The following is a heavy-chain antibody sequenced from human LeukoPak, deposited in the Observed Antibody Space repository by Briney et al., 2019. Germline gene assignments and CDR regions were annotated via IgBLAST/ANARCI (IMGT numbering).Heavy chain of an antibody. CDR3: AYVAETLFFEN. D-gene: IGHD2-21*01. CDR2: INPNSGGT. CDR1: GYTFTSYD. V-gene: IGHV1-2*02. J-gene: IGHJ4*02. Sequence: GASVKVSCKASGYTFTSYDINWVRQATGQGLEWMGWINPNSGGTNYAQKFQGRVTMTRDTSISTAYMELSRLRSDDTAVYYCAYVAETLFFENWGQGTLVTVSS.